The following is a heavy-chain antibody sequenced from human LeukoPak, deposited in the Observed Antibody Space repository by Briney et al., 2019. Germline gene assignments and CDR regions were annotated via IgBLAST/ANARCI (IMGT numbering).Heavy chain of an antibody. D-gene: IGHD5-24*01. J-gene: IGHJ4*02. CDR1: GFTFSSYS. V-gene: IGHV3-21*06. CDR3: TRVGYIDEGIDY. CDR2: ISSSSGYI. Sequence: GGSLRLSCAASGFTFSSYSMNWVRQAPGKGLEWVSSISSSSGYIYYADSVKGRFTISRDNAKNSLYLQMNSLRAEDTAIYYCTRVGYIDEGIDYWGQGTLVTVSS.